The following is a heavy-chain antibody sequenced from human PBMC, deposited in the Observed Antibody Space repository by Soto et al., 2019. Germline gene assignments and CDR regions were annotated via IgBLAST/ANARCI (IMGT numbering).Heavy chain of an antibody. V-gene: IGHV2-5*01. CDR1: GFSLSTSGVG. J-gene: IGHJ4*02. CDR3: AHTGADYDYVWGSYRYDY. CDR2: IYWNDDK. D-gene: IGHD3-16*02. Sequence: KESGPTLVKPTQTLTLTCTFSGFSLSTSGVGVGWIRQPPGKALEWLALIYWNDDKRYSPSLKSRLTITKDASKNQVVLTMTNMDPVDTATYYCAHTGADYDYVWGSYRYDYWGQGTLVTVSS.